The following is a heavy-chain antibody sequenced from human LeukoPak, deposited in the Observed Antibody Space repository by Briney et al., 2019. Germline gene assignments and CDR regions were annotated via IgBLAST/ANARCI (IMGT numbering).Heavy chain of an antibody. CDR2: IIPIFGTA. Sequence: ASVKVSCKASGGTFSSYAINWVRQAPGQGLEWMGGIIPIFGTANYAQKFQGRVTITADESTSTAYMELSSLRSEDTAVYYCARGFVRCSGGSCSMPTSQHWGQGTLVTVCS. V-gene: IGHV1-69*13. J-gene: IGHJ1*01. D-gene: IGHD2-15*01. CDR3: ARGFVRCSGGSCSMPTSQH. CDR1: GGTFSSYA.